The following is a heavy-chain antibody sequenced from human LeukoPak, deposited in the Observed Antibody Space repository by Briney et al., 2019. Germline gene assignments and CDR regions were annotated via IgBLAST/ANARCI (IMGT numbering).Heavy chain of an antibody. D-gene: IGHD5-24*01. Sequence: SEILSLTCTVSSGSISSYYWSWIRQPPGKGLEWIGYMYYSGNTHYNPSLKSRVTMSVDTSKKQFSLRLTSVTAADTAVYYCARSRDVYNGHALDIWGQGTMVTVSS. J-gene: IGHJ3*02. CDR1: SGSISSYY. V-gene: IGHV4-59*01. CDR3: ARSRDVYNGHALDI. CDR2: MYYSGNT.